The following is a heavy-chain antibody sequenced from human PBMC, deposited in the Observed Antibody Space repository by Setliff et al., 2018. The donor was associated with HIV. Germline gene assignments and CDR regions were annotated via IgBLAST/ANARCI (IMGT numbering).Heavy chain of an antibody. Sequence: SETLSLTCAVYGGSFSGHYWSWIRQPPGKGLEWIGEINHSGSTNYNPSLKSRVTISVDTSKNQFSLKLNSVTTADTAVYYCARDHVFGSRTGFDPWGPGILVTVSS. D-gene: IGHD3-10*01. CDR2: INHSGST. CDR3: ARDHVFGSRTGFDP. J-gene: IGHJ5*02. V-gene: IGHV4-34*01. CDR1: GGSFSGHY.